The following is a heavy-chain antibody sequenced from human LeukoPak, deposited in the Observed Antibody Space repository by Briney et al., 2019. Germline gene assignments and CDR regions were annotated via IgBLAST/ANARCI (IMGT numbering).Heavy chain of an antibody. V-gene: IGHV1-2*02. CDR2: INPNSGGT. CDR1: GYTFTGYY. Sequence: GASVKVSCKASGYTFTGYYMHWVRQAPGQGLEWMGWINPNSGGTYYAQKFQGRVTMTRDTSISTAYMELSRLRTDDTAVYYCARVGVVRAFDPWGQGTLVTVSS. CDR3: ARVGVVRAFDP. J-gene: IGHJ5*02. D-gene: IGHD3-10*01.